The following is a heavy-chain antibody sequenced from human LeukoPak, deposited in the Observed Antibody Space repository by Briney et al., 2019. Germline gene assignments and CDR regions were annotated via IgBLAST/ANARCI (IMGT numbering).Heavy chain of an antibody. J-gene: IGHJ3*02. Sequence: GGSLRLSCAASGFTFSSYAMSWFRQAPGKGLEWVGFIRSKAYGGTTEYAASVKGRFTISRDDSKSIAYLQMNSLKTEDTAVYYCTRPTTVVTHDAFDIWGQGTMVTVSS. CDR2: IRSKAYGGTT. V-gene: IGHV3-49*03. CDR3: TRPTTVVTHDAFDI. D-gene: IGHD4-23*01. CDR1: GFTFSSYA.